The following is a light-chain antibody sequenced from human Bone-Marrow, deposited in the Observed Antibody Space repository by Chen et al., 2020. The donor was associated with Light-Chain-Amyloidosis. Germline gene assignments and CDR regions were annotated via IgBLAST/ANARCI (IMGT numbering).Light chain of an antibody. CDR1: NIGSTS. J-gene: IGLJ3*02. CDR3: QVWDRSSDRPV. Sequence: SYVLTQPSSVSVAPGQTAPIACGGNNIGSTSVNWYQQTPGQAPLLVVYDDSDRPSGIPERLSGSSSGNTATLTISRVEAGDESDNYCQVWDRSSDRPVFGGGTKLTGL. CDR2: DDS. V-gene: IGLV3-21*02.